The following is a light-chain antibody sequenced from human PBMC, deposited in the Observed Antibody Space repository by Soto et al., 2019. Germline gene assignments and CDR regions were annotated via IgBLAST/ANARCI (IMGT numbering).Light chain of an antibody. CDR2: GAS. CDR1: QSVNSN. CDR3: QQYNNWPLT. V-gene: IGKV3-15*01. Sequence: ELVMTQSPATLSVSPGERATLSCRASQSVNSNLAWYQQKPGQAPRLLIYGASTRATGIPARFSGSGSGTEFTLTISSLQSEDFAVYYCQQYNNWPLTFGGGTKVDIK. J-gene: IGKJ4*01.